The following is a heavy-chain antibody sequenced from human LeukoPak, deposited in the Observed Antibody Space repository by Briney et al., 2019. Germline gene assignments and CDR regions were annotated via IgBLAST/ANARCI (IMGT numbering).Heavy chain of an antibody. CDR3: ARDPYYYDSSGPTPIWWFDP. CDR1: GGSISSYY. D-gene: IGHD3-22*01. V-gene: IGHV4-4*07. Sequence: SETLSLTCTVSGGSISSYYWSWIRQPAGKGLEWIGRIYTSGNTNYNPSLKSRVTISVDTSKNQFSLKLSSVTAADTAVYYCARDPYYYDSSGPTPIWWFDPWGQGTLVTVSS. J-gene: IGHJ5*02. CDR2: IYTSGNT.